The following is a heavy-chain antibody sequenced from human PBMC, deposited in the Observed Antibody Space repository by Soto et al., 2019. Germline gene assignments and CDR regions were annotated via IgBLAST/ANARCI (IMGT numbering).Heavy chain of an antibody. V-gene: IGHV1-3*01. CDR2: INAGNGNT. D-gene: IGHD6-6*01. CDR3: ARVGSIAARRAFDYYYGMDV. J-gene: IGHJ6*02. CDR1: GYTFTSYA. Sequence: QVQLVQSGAEVKKPGASVKVSCKASGYTFTSYAMHWVRQAPGQRLEWMGWINAGNGNTKYSQKFQGRVTITRDTSASTAYMEVSSLRSEDTAVYYCARVGSIAARRAFDYYYGMDVWGQGTTVTVSS.